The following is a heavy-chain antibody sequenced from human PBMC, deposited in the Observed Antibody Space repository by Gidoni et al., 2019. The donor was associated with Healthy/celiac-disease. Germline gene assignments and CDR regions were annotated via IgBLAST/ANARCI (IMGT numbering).Heavy chain of an antibody. Sequence: QVQLVQSGAEVKKPGASVKVSCKASGYPFTGYYMHWVRQAPGQGLEWMGWINPNSGGTNYAQKFQGWVTMTRDTSISTAYMELSRLRSDDTAVYYCARAVRRYDFWSGYYNLNWFDPWGQGTLVTVSS. CDR3: ARAVRRYDFWSGYYNLNWFDP. CDR1: GYPFTGYY. J-gene: IGHJ5*02. V-gene: IGHV1-2*04. D-gene: IGHD3-3*01. CDR2: INPNSGGT.